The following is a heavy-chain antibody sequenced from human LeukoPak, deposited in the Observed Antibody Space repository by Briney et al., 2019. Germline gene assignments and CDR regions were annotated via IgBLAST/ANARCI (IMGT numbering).Heavy chain of an antibody. CDR3: ARESGSVTSEVDFDY. V-gene: IGHV3-7*01. Sequence: GGSLRLSCAASGFTFSSYWMSWFLQAPGNGLDFVATIRQDGSQKYYVDSVKGRFTISRDNAKNSLYLQMNSLRAEDTAVYYCARESGSVTSEVDFDYWGQGTLVTVSS. D-gene: IGHD4-17*01. CDR1: GFTFSSYW. J-gene: IGHJ4*02. CDR2: IRQDGSQK.